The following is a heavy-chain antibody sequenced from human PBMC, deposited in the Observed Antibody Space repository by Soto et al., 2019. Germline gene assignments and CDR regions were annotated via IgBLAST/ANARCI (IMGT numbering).Heavy chain of an antibody. Sequence: SLRLSCAASGFTFDDYAMHWVRQAPGKGLEWVSGISWNSGSIYYADSVKGRFTISRDNSKNTLYLQMNSLRAEDTAVYYCAKDQVGTTGTSRPSKTYYYYYGMDVWGQGTTVTVSS. V-gene: IGHV3-9*01. J-gene: IGHJ6*02. CDR1: GFTFDDYA. CDR2: ISWNSGSI. D-gene: IGHD1-1*01. CDR3: AKDQVGTTGTSRPSKTYYYYYGMDV.